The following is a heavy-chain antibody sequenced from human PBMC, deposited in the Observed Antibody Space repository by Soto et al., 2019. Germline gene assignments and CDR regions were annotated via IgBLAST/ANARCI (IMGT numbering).Heavy chain of an antibody. J-gene: IGHJ4*02. V-gene: IGHV3-23*01. D-gene: IGHD3-16*01. CDR1: GFTFSNYV. Sequence: VQLLESGGGLVQPGGSLRLSCAASGFTFSNYVMTWVRQAPGEGLEWVSAISGTGYNTFYADSVKGRFTISRDNSKNTVYLQMNSLTAEDAAVYYCTKSDFIWGKNSNYSFDYWGQGTLVTVSS. CDR3: TKSDFIWGKNSNYSFDY. CDR2: ISGTGYNT.